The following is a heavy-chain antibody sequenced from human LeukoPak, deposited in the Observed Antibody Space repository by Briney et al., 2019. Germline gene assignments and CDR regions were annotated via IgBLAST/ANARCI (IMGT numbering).Heavy chain of an antibody. D-gene: IGHD4-17*01. CDR3: ARAGYGDSDFDY. Sequence: GTLRLSCAASGFTFSSYGMSWVRQAPGKGLEWIGSIYHSGNTYYNPSLKSRVTISVDTSKNQFSLKLNSVTAADTAVYYCARAGYGDSDFDYWGQGTLVTVSS. V-gene: IGHV4-38-2*01. J-gene: IGHJ4*02. CDR2: IYHSGNT. CDR1: GFTFSSYG.